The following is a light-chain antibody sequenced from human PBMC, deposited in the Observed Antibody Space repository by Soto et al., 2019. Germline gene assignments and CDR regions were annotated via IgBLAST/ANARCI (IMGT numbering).Light chain of an antibody. CDR2: GAS. CDR1: QSVSSN. V-gene: IGKV3-15*01. CDR3: QQYNNWPPWT. J-gene: IGKJ1*01. Sequence: EIVMTQSPATLSVSPGERATLSCRASQSVSSNLAWYQQKPGQAPRLLIYGASTRATGIPARLSGSGSGTEFTLTISGLQSEDCAVYDCQQYNNWPPWTFGQGTKVDIK.